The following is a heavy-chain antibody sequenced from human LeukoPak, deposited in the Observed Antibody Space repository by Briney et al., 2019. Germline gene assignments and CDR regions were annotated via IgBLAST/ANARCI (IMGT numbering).Heavy chain of an antibody. Sequence: PGGSLRLSCAASGFTVSSNYMSWVRQAPGKGLEWVSVIYSGGSTYYADSVKGRFTISRDNSNNTLYLQMNSLRAEDTAVYYCASLNDSSGYYYYYYGMDVWGQGTTVTVSS. CDR1: GFTVSSNY. CDR2: IYSGGST. CDR3: ASLNDSSGYYYYYYGMDV. D-gene: IGHD3-22*01. V-gene: IGHV3-66*01. J-gene: IGHJ6*02.